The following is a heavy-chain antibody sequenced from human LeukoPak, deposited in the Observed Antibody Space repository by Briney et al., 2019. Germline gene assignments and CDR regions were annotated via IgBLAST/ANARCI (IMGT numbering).Heavy chain of an antibody. J-gene: IGHJ4*02. CDR2: ISGSGGST. Sequence: GGSLRLSCAASGFTFSSYGMSWVRQAPGKGLEWVSAISGSGGSTYYADSVKGRFTISRDDSKNTLYLQMNSLRAEDTATYYCAKGYYFDILSGYSSLDSWGQGTLVTVSS. V-gene: IGHV3-23*01. D-gene: IGHD3-9*01. CDR3: AKGYYFDILSGYSSLDS. CDR1: GFTFSSYG.